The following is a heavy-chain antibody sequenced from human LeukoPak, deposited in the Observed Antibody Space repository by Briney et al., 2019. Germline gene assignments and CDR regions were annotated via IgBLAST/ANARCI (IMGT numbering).Heavy chain of an antibody. Sequence: GGSLRLSCAASGFTFSDYYMSWIRQAPGKGLEWVSYISSSGSTIYYADSVKGRFTISRDNAKNSLYLQMNSLRAEDTAVYYCASLQMVGIVGAENDYWGQGTRVTVSS. J-gene: IGHJ4*02. CDR2: ISSSGSTI. V-gene: IGHV3-11*01. CDR3: ASLQMVGIVGAENDY. CDR1: GFTFSDYY. D-gene: IGHD1-26*01.